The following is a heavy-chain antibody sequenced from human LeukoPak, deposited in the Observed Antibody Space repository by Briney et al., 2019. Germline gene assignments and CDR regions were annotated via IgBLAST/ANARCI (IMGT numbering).Heavy chain of an antibody. Sequence: RASVKVSCKASGYTFTSYGISWVRQAPGQGLEWMGWISAYNGNTNYAQKLQGRVTMTTDTSTSTAYMELRSLRSDDTAVYYCARECSGGSCYSTFDYWGQGTLVTVSS. CDR1: GYTFTSYG. CDR2: ISAYNGNT. D-gene: IGHD2-15*01. J-gene: IGHJ4*02. V-gene: IGHV1-18*01. CDR3: ARECSGGSCYSTFDY.